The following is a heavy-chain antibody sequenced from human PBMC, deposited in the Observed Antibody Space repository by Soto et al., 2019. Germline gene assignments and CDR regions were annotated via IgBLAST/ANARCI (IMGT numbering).Heavy chain of an antibody. Sequence: ELQLVDSGGGLVQQGGSLRLSCAASGFTLSGYWMHWVRQAPGKGLTWVSRINSDGTYTSSADSVRGRFTISRDDARNTLYLQMNSLRIEDTAVYYCTRALDGMIPTAYWGQGTLVTVSS. D-gene: IGHD3-22*01. V-gene: IGHV3-74*01. CDR1: GFTLSGYW. CDR2: INSDGTYT. J-gene: IGHJ4*02. CDR3: TRALDGMIPTAY.